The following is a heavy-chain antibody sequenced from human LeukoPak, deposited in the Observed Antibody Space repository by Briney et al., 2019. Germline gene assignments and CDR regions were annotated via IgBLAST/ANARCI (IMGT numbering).Heavy chain of an antibody. CDR1: GYTFTSYG. CDR2: ISAYNGNT. CDR3: ARVEVSYDILTGYYGEADY. J-gene: IGHJ4*02. Sequence: GASVKVSCKASGYTFTSYGISWVRQAPGQGLEWMGWISAYNGNTNYAQKLQGRVTMNTDTSTSTAYMELRSLRSDDTAVYYCARVEVSYDILTGYYGEADYWGQGTLVTVSS. D-gene: IGHD3-9*01. V-gene: IGHV1-18*04.